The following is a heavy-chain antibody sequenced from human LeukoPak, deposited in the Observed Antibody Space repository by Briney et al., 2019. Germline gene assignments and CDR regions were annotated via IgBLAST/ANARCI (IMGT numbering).Heavy chain of an antibody. D-gene: IGHD2-15*01. CDR2: IIPILGIA. CDR1: GGTFSRYA. J-gene: IGHJ5*02. CDR3: ARDRVEDCSGGNCYSYNWFDP. V-gene: IGHV1-69*04. Sequence: SVKVSCKASGGTFSRYAISWVRQAPGQGLEWMGRIIPILGIANYAQKFQGRVTITADKSTSTAYMELSSPRSEDTAVYYCARDRVEDCSGGNCYSYNWFDPWGQGTLVTVSS.